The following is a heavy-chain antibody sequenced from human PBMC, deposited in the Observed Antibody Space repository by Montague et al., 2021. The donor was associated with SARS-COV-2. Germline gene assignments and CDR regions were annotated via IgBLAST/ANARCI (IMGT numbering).Heavy chain of an antibody. J-gene: IGHJ6*02. CDR2: IYTSGST. D-gene: IGHD6-13*01. CDR3: ARGFRQLALFDCYYYGLAV. Sequence: TLSLTCTVSGGSISSGSYYWSWIRQPAGKGLEWIGRIYTSGSTNYNPSLKSRVTISVDTSKNQFSLKLSSVTAADTAVYYCARGFRQLALFDCYYYGLAVSGRGTTVTVSS. V-gene: IGHV4-61*02. CDR1: GGSISSGSYY.